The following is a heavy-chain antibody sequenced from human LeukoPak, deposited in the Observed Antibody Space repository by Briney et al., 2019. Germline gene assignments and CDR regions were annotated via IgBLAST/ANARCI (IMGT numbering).Heavy chain of an antibody. Sequence: SETLSLTCTVSGGSISSGSYYWSWIRQPAGKGLEWIGRIYTSGSTNYNPSLKSRVTISVDTSKNQFSLKLSSVTAADTAVYYCARGLGAYAADYWGQGTLVTVSS. V-gene: IGHV4-61*02. J-gene: IGHJ4*02. D-gene: IGHD4-17*01. CDR1: GGSISSGSYY. CDR2: IYTSGST. CDR3: ARGLGAYAADY.